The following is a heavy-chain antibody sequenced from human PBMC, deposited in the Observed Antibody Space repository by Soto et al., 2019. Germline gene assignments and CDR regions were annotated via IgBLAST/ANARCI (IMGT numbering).Heavy chain of an antibody. Sequence: SCKGXXXTFTXXXXXXXRQLPGKGLXXXXIIYPGDSDTRXXPSFQGQVTITADKSXXXXXXQWNTLKASDTAMYYCARHISNFRYYYYAMDVWGQGTTVTVSS. D-gene: IGHD1-1*01. CDR3: ARHISNFRYYYYAMDV. CDR2: IYPGDSDT. V-gene: IGHV5-51*01. CDR1: XXTFTXXX. J-gene: IGHJ6*02.